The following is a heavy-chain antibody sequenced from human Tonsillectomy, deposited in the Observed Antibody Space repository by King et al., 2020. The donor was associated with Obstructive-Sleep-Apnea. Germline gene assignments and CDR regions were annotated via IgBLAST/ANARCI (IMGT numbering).Heavy chain of an antibody. J-gene: IGHJ5*02. D-gene: IGHD3-22*01. V-gene: IGHV5-51*01. CDR1: GYSFSSYW. CDR3: ARLHYYDSRDFYYNWFAP. Sequence: VQLVQSGAEVKKPGESLKISCRGSGYSFSSYWVAWVRQMPGKGLEWMGIIYLGDSDTRYSPSFQGQVTISADKSISTAYLQWSSLKASDTAMYYCARLHYYDSRDFYYNWFAPWGQGTLVTVSS. CDR2: IYLGDSDT.